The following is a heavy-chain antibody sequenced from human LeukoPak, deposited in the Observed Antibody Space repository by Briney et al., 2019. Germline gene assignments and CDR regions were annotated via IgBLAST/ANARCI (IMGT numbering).Heavy chain of an antibody. J-gene: IGHJ4*02. Sequence: GGSLRLSCAASGFTFSGYWMHWVRRAPGKGLVWVSRINNDGSSTRYADSVQGRFTISRDNAKNTLYLQMNSLRAEDTAVYYCASLSDTAMVRLDYWGQGTLVTVSS. CDR3: ASLSDTAMVRLDY. V-gene: IGHV3-74*01. D-gene: IGHD5-18*01. CDR1: GFTFSGYW. CDR2: INNDGSST.